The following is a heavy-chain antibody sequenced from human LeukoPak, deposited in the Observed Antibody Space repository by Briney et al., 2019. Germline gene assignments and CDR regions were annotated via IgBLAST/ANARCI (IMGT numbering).Heavy chain of an antibody. J-gene: IGHJ6*02. D-gene: IGHD3-10*01. CDR3: AKGGLGQASGLDV. V-gene: IGHV3-23*01. CDR1: GFIFSNYA. CDR2: ITDSGGSA. Sequence: GGSLRLSCAASGFIFSNYAMTWVRQAPGKGLEYISSITDSGGSAYYADSVKGRFTLSRDNSRDTLYLHLNSLRAEDTALYYCAKGGLGQASGLDVWGQGTTVIVSS.